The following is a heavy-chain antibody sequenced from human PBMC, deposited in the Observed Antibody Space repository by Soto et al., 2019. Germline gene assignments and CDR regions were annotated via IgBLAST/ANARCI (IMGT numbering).Heavy chain of an antibody. CDR1: GFTFTNYA. V-gene: IGHV3-23*01. J-gene: IGHJ6*02. CDR3: AEDVRGSGSYYSYGVDL. D-gene: IGHD3-10*01. Sequence: EVQLLESGGGLVQPGGSLRLSCAASGFTFTNYAMSWVRQAPGKGLEWVSTISASGGSTYHADSVKGRITIYRDNSKNTQSMQMSSLREEETAAYCGAEDVRGSGSYYSYGVDLWGQGTTVTVS. CDR2: ISASGGST.